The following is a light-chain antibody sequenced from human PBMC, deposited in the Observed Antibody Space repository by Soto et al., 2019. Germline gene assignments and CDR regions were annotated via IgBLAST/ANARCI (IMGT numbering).Light chain of an antibody. J-gene: IGKJ1*01. CDR1: QGVSNY. CDR3: QKYNSAPFT. CDR2: DAS. V-gene: IGKV1-27*01. Sequence: DILMTQSPSSLSSSVGERVTLSCRASQGVSNYLAWYQQKPGKVPMLLIYDASTLQSGVPSRFSGSGSGTDFTLTISSLQPEDVATYYCQKYNSAPFTFGQGTKVDIK.